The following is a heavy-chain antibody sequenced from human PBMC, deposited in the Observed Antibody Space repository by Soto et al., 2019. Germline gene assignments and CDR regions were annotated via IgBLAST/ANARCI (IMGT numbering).Heavy chain of an antibody. CDR3: ARETRARFDP. CDR2: IYDSGTT. CDR1: GGSISSGGFA. J-gene: IGHJ5*02. Sequence: QLQLQESGSGLVKPSQTLSLTCAVSGGSISSGGFAWSWLRQSPGKGLEWIGYIYDSGTTNYNPPLKSRVTILLATSRNQFSLSLTSGTAADTAVYFCARETRARFDPWGQGTLVTVSS. V-gene: IGHV4-30-2*06.